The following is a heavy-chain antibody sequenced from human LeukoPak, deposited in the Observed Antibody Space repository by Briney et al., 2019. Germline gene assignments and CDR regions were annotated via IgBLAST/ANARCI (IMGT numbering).Heavy chain of an antibody. CDR3: ARDHPHGQGGTPN. CDR2: IYSGGST. CDR1: GFTVSSNY. V-gene: IGHV3-53*01. J-gene: IGHJ4*02. D-gene: IGHD2-15*01. Sequence: GGSLRLSCAASGFTVSSNYMSWVRQAPGEGLEWVSVIYSGGSTYYADSVKGRFTISRDNSKNTLYLQMNSLRAEDTAVYYCARDHPHGQGGTPNWGQGTLVTVSS.